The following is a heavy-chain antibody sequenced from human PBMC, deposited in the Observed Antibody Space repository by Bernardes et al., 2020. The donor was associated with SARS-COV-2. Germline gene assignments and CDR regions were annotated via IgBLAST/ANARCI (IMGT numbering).Heavy chain of an antibody. CDR2: INDSGST. CDR1: SGSFSGYY. D-gene: IGHD2-15*01. CDR3: ARGSAAVVSHFMLLFANWYFDL. V-gene: IGHV4-34*01. Sequence: SETLSLTCAGYSGSFSGYYWSWIRQTPGKGLEWIGEINDSGSTKYNPALKSRVTISVDPSKNQFSLKLNSVTAADTAVYYCARGSAAVVSHFMLLFANWYFDLWGRGTLVTVSS. J-gene: IGHJ2*01.